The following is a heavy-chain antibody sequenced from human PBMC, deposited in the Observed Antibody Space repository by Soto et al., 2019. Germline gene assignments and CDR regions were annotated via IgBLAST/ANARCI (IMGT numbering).Heavy chain of an antibody. Sequence: QVQLVQSGAEVKKPGSSVKVSCKASGGTFSSYAISWVRQAPGQGLEWMGGIIPIFGKANSAQKFQGRVTITADESTSTAYMELSSLRSEDKAVYYCVRLKGRSRYYYESSGYHKAALDIWGQGTMVTVSS. CDR1: GGTFSSYA. CDR3: VRLKGRSRYYYESSGYHKAALDI. J-gene: IGHJ3*02. D-gene: IGHD3-22*01. CDR2: IIPIFGKA. V-gene: IGHV1-69*01.